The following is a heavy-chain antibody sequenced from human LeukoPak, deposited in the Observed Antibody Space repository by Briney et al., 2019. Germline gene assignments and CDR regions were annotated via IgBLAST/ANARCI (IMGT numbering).Heavy chain of an antibody. V-gene: IGHV4-59*11. CDR3: AREQRTTVFDYYGMDV. D-gene: IGHD4-17*01. CDR2: MYNSGRT. Sequence: SETLSLTCIVSGASIRSHFWSWIRRPPGKALEWIGYMYNSGRTNYNPSLKSRVTISVDTSKNQFSLKLSSVTAADTAVYYCAREQRTTVFDYYGMDVWGQGTTVTVSS. J-gene: IGHJ6*02. CDR1: GASIRSHF.